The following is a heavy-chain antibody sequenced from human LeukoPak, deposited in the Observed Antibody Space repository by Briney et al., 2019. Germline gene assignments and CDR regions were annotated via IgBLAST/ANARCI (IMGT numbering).Heavy chain of an antibody. CDR1: GFTFSSYG. CDR2: ISYDGSNK. Sequence: GGSLRLSCAASGFTFSSYGMHWVRQAPGKGLEWVAVISYDGSNKYYADSVKGRFTISRDNSKNTLYLQMNSLRAEGTAVYYCARVWASYYYYMDVWGKGTTVTVSS. D-gene: IGHD1-26*01. CDR3: ARVWASYYYYMDV. J-gene: IGHJ6*03. V-gene: IGHV3-30*03.